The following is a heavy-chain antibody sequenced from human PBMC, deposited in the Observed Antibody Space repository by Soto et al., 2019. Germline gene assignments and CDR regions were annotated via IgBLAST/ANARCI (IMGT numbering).Heavy chain of an antibody. J-gene: IGHJ4*02. D-gene: IGHD6-6*01. CDR3: AKNWDTTFSSSSH. CDR2: ISGSGGST. CDR1: EFTLTTYA. V-gene: IGHV3-23*01. Sequence: EVQLLESGGGLVQPGGSLRLSCAASEFTLTTYAMTWVRQAPGKGLEWVSAISGSGGSTYYADSVKGRFTISRDNSKNMLYLQMNSLRAEDTAVYYCAKNWDTTFSSSSHWGQGTLVTVSS.